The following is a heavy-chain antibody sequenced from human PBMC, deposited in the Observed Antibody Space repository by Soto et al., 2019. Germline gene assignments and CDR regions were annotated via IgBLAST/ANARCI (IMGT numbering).Heavy chain of an antibody. Sequence: SETLSLTCTVSGGSFSGYYWSWVRQPAGKGLEWVGRIYSDGTTNYSPSLKSRVTMSLDTSKDQFSLHLNSVTAADTAVYYCSRVGCSNSKCYTRGMDVWGQGTTVTVS. CDR1: GGSFSGYY. CDR2: IYSDGTT. J-gene: IGHJ6*02. V-gene: IGHV4-4*07. D-gene: IGHD2-2*01. CDR3: SRVGCSNSKCYTRGMDV.